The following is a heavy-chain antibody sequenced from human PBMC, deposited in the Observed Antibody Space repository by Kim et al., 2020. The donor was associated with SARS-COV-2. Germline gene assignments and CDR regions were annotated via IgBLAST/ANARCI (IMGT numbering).Heavy chain of an antibody. CDR3: ASSYNWNYRWFDP. Sequence: SETLSLTCAVYGGSFSGYYWSWIRQPPGKGLEWIGEINHSGSTNYNPSLKSRVTISVDTSKNQFSLKLSSVTAADTAVYYCASSYNWNYRWFDPWGQGTLVTVSS. CDR1: GGSFSGYY. D-gene: IGHD1-7*01. CDR2: INHSGST. J-gene: IGHJ5*02. V-gene: IGHV4-34*01.